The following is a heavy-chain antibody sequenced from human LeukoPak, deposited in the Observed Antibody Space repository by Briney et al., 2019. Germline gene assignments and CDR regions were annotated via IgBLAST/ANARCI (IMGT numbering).Heavy chain of an antibody. Sequence: GGSLRLSCAASGFTFSSYGMHWVRQAPGKGLEWVAFIRYDGSNKYYADSVKGRFTISRDNAKNTLYLQMNSLRAEDTAVYYCAILTGIAAAAWGQGTLVTVPS. J-gene: IGHJ5*02. CDR1: GFTFSSYG. V-gene: IGHV3-30*02. CDR2: IRYDGSNK. D-gene: IGHD6-13*01. CDR3: AILTGIAAAA.